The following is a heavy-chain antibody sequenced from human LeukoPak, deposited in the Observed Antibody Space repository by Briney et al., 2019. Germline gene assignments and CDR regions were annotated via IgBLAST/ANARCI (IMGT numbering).Heavy chain of an antibody. D-gene: IGHD6-19*01. CDR1: GFTFSSYG. CDR2: ISYDGGNK. J-gene: IGHJ4*02. CDR3: AKDLIAVAGTEVGY. V-gene: IGHV3-30*18. Sequence: PGGSLRLSCAASGFTFSSYGMHWVRQAPGKGLEWVAVISYDGGNKYYADSVKGRFTISRDNSKNTLYLQMNSLRAEDTAVYYCAKDLIAVAGTEVGYWGQGTLVTVSS.